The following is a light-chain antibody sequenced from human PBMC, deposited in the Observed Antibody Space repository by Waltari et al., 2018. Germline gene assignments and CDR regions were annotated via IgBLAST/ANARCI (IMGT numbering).Light chain of an antibody. Sequence: YVLTQPPSVSVAPGQTARLTCGGYTIGGKSVHWYQQKPGQAPVLVVLDDSARPSGFPEGFSGSNSGNTATLTITRVEAGDEADYYCQVWHHTNDQEGVFGGGTTLTV. J-gene: IGLJ3*02. V-gene: IGLV3-21*02. CDR2: DDS. CDR3: QVWHHTNDQEGV. CDR1: TIGGKS.